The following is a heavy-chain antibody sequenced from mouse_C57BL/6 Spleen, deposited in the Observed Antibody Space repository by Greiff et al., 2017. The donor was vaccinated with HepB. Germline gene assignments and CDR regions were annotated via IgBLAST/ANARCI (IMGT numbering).Heavy chain of an antibody. Sequence: QVQLQQSGAELVRPGASVTLSCKASGYTFTDYEMHWVKQTPVHGLEWIGAIDPETGGTAYNQKFKGKAILTADKSSSTAYMELRSLTSEDSAVYYCHYDGYSTSSYWGQGTLVTVSA. J-gene: IGHJ3*01. CDR2: IDPETGGT. V-gene: IGHV1-15*01. CDR3: HYDGYSTSSY. D-gene: IGHD2-3*01. CDR1: GYTFTDYE.